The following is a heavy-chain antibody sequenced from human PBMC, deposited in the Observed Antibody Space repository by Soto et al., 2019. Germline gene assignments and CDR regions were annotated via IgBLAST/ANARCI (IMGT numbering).Heavy chain of an antibody. V-gene: IGHV3-74*01. J-gene: IGHJ4*02. Sequence: PGGSLRFSCAASGFTFSTWWMHWVRHAPGKGLVWVSRIKGDGSHTDYADSVKGRFTISRDNAKNTVYLQMNSLRAEDTAVYYCAKDLHIAGFDYSGQGTLVTVSS. CDR2: IKGDGSHT. CDR1: GFTFSTWW. D-gene: IGHD5-12*01. CDR3: AKDLHIAGFDY.